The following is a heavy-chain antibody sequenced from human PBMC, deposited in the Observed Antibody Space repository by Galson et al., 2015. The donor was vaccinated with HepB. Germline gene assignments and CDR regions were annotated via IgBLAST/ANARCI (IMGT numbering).Heavy chain of an antibody. CDR1: GFSFSTYS. D-gene: IGHD4-17*01. CDR2: ISSGSSYI. J-gene: IGHJ4*02. V-gene: IGHV3-21*01. Sequence: SLRLSCAASGFSFSTYSMNWVRQAPGKGLEWVSSISSGSSYIYYADSVKGRFTISRDNAKSSLYLQMNSLRAEDTAVYYCASDESDYDDYNFDYWGQGTLVTVSS. CDR3: ASDESDYDDYNFDY.